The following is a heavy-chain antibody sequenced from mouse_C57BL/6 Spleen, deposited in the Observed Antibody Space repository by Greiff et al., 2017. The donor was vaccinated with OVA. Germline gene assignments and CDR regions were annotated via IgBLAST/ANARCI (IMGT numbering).Heavy chain of an antibody. Sequence: VKLVESGPGLVAPSQSLSITCTVSGFSFTSYAISWVRQPPGKGLEWLGVRWTGGGKNYNSALKNRLSISKDNTKSQEFLKKNRMQTDDTARYYSAREGDYGTRYVDVWGTGTTVTVSS. CDR2: RWTGGGK. CDR1: GFSFTSYA. D-gene: IGHD1-1*01. V-gene: IGHV2-9-1*01. CDR3: AREGDYGTRYVDV. J-gene: IGHJ1*03.